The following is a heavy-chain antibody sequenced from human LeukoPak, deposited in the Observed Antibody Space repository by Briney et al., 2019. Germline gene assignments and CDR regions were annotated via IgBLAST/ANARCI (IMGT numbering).Heavy chain of an antibody. V-gene: IGHV4-30-4*01. D-gene: IGHD3-10*01. CDR3: ARDGLKYGSGSYSRAFDI. Sequence: PSETLSLTCTVSGGSISTYYWSWIRQPPGKGLEWIGYIYYSGSTYYNPSLKSRVTISVDTSKNQFSLKLSSVTAADTAVYYCARDGLKYGSGSYSRAFDIWGQGTMVTVSS. CDR1: GGSISTYY. J-gene: IGHJ3*02. CDR2: IYYSGST.